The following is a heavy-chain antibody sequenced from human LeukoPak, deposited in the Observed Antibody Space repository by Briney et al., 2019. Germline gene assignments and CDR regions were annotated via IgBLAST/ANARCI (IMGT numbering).Heavy chain of an antibody. CDR1: GGSISSYY. J-gene: IGHJ3*02. V-gene: IGHV4-59*01. CDR2: IYYSGST. D-gene: IGHD3-3*01. Sequence: PLETLSLTCTVSGGSISSYYWSWIRQPPGKGLEWIGYIYYSGSTNYNPSLKSRVTISVDTSKNQFSLKLSSVTAADTAVYYCARDWGITIFGVVTNDAFDIWGQGTMVTVSS. CDR3: ARDWGITIFGVVTNDAFDI.